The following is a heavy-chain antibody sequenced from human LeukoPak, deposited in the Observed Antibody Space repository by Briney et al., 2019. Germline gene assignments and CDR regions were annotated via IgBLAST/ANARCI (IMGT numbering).Heavy chain of an antibody. CDR3: ARGGYSSSWYPNWFDP. V-gene: IGHV5-51*01. Sequence: GESLQISCKGSGYIFTSYWIGWVRQMPGKGLEWMGIIYPGDSDTRYSPSFQGQVTISADKSISTAYLQWSSLKASDTAMYYCARGGYSSSWYPNWFDPWGQGTLVTVSS. CDR1: GYIFTSYW. CDR2: IYPGDSDT. J-gene: IGHJ5*02. D-gene: IGHD6-13*01.